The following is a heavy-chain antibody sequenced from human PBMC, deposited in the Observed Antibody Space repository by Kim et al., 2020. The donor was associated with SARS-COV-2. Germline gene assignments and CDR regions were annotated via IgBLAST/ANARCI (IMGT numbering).Heavy chain of an antibody. Sequence: GGSLRLSCAASGFTFGDYAMHWVRQAPGKGLEWVSGISWNSGSIGYADSVKGRFTISRDNAKNSLYLQMNSLRAEDTALYYCAKSSLGGFSSSWYEDWYFDLWGRGTLVTVSS. CDR2: ISWNSGSI. J-gene: IGHJ2*01. V-gene: IGHV3-9*01. CDR3: AKSSLGGFSSSWYEDWYFDL. D-gene: IGHD6-13*01. CDR1: GFTFGDYA.